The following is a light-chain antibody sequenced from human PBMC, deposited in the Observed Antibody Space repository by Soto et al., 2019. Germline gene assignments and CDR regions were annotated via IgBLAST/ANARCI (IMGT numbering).Light chain of an antibody. Sequence: QSALTQPASVSGSPGQSITSSCTGTSSDVGGYNYVSWYQQHPGQAPKLMIYEVTNRPSGVSNRFSGSRSGNTASLTISGLQADDGADYYCSSYTSSNTLGVFGTGTKVTVL. CDR2: EVT. J-gene: IGLJ1*01. CDR3: SSYTSSNTLGV. V-gene: IGLV2-14*01. CDR1: SSDVGGYNY.